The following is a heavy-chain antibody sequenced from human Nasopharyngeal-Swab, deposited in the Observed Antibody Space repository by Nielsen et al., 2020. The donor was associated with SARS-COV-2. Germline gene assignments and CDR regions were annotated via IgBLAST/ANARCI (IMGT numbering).Heavy chain of an antibody. Sequence: GESLTISCAASDFTFSSYAMSWVRQAPGKGLEWVSVISVSGDRTYYADSVKGRFIISRDNSKNTLYLQMNSLRAEDTAVYYCAKESTVTTYYDAFDIWGQGTMVTVSS. J-gene: IGHJ3*02. V-gene: IGHV3-23*01. CDR2: ISVSGDRT. CDR1: DFTFSSYA. D-gene: IGHD4-17*01. CDR3: AKESTVTTYYDAFDI.